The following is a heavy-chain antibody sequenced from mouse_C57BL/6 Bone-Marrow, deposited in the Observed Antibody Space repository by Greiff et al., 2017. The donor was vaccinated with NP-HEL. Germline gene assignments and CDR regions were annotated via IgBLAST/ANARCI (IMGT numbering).Heavy chain of an antibody. CDR3: TYYDYAFAY. CDR1: GYAFTNYL. CDR2: INPGSGGT. V-gene: IGHV1-54*01. Sequence: VQLQQSGAELVRPGTSVKVSCKASGYAFTNYLIEWVKQRPGQGLEWIGVINPGSGGTNYNETFKGKATLTADKSSSTAYMQLSSLTSEDSAVYFCTYYDYAFAYWGQGTLVTVSA. J-gene: IGHJ3*01. D-gene: IGHD2-4*01.